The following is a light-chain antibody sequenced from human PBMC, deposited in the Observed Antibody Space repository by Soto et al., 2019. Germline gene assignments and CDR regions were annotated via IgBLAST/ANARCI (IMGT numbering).Light chain of an antibody. CDR1: QSVSNNY. Sequence: EIVLTQSPGTLSLSPGERATLSCGASQSVSNNYLAWYQQKPDHAPSLLIYGAFNRATGISDRFSGSGSGTVFTLTISRLEREDFAVYYCQQYGSSGTFGQGTMVDI. V-gene: IGKV3-20*01. J-gene: IGKJ1*01. CDR2: GAF. CDR3: QQYGSSGT.